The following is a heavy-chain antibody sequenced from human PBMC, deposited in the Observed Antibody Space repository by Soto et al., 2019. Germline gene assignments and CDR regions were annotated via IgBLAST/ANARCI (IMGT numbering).Heavy chain of an antibody. Sequence: QVQLQQWGAGLLKPSETLSLTCAVYGGSFTGYYWTWIRQTPGKGLEWIGEINYRGSSYYNPSLESRISMAVDTSKNQFSLKLRSVTAADTAAYFCVRGQPHRITIFEVVIRSYDYGMDVWGQGTTVTVSS. CDR3: VRGQPHRITIFEVVIRSYDYGMDV. CDR2: INYRGSS. J-gene: IGHJ6*02. V-gene: IGHV4-34*01. CDR1: GGSFTGYY. D-gene: IGHD3-3*02.